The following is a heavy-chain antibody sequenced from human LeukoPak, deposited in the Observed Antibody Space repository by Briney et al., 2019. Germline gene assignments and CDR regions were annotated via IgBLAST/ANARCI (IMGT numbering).Heavy chain of an antibody. CDR2: ISSSGSTI. CDR3: ARDFRRLRWEESPRPEYFQH. Sequence: GGSLRLSCAASGFSFSSYAMNWVRQAPGKGLEWVSYISSSGSTIYYADSVKGRFTVSRDNAKNSLYLQMNSLRAEDTAAYYCARDFRRLRWEESPRPEYFQHWGQGTLVTVSS. CDR1: GFSFSSYA. D-gene: IGHD4-23*01. V-gene: IGHV3-48*03. J-gene: IGHJ1*01.